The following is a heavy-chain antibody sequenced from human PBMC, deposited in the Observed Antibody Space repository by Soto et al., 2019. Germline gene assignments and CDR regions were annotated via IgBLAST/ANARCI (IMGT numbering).Heavy chain of an antibody. J-gene: IGHJ6*02. D-gene: IGHD6-19*01. CDR2: IYYSGST. CDR1: GGSISSSSYY. Sequence: PSETLSLTCTVSGGSISSSSYYWGWIRQPPGKGLEWIGSIYYSGSTYYNPSLKSRVTISVDTSKNQFSLKLSSVTAADTAVYYCARHGDSSGWYGAYYYGMDVWGQGTTVT. V-gene: IGHV4-39*01. CDR3: ARHGDSSGWYGAYYYGMDV.